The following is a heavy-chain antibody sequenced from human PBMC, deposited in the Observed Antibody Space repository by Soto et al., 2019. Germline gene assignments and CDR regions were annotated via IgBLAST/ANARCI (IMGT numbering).Heavy chain of an antibody. V-gene: IGHV4-59*01. CDR3: ARAGIAAAGLFDY. CDR1: GGSISSYY. D-gene: IGHD6-13*01. CDR2: IYYSGST. Sequence: QVQLQESGPGLVKPSATLSLTCTVSGGSISSYYWSWIRQPPGKGLEWIGYIYYSGSTNYNPSLRSRVTISVDTSKNQFSLKLSTVTAADTAVYYCARAGIAAAGLFDYWGQGTLVTVSS. J-gene: IGHJ4*02.